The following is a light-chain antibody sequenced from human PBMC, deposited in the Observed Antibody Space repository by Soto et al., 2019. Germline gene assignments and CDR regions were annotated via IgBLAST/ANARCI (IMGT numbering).Light chain of an antibody. Sequence: QSVLTQPASVSGSPGQSITISCTGTSSDVGGYNYVSWYQQHPGKAPKLMIYEVSYWPSGVSNRFSGSKSGNTASLTISGLQAEDEAGYYCSSLTSTNTLAFGGGTQLTVL. CDR3: SSLTSTNTLA. V-gene: IGLV2-14*01. CDR1: SSDVGGYNY. CDR2: EVS. J-gene: IGLJ2*01.